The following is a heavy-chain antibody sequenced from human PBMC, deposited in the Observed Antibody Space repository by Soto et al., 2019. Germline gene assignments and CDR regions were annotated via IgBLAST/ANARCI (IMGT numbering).Heavy chain of an antibody. D-gene: IGHD2-21*02. V-gene: IGHV4-59*01. J-gene: IGHJ4*02. Sequence: QVQLQESGPGLVKPSETLSLTCTVSGGSISSYYWSWIRQPPGKGLEWIGYIYYSGSTNYNPSLKSRVTLSVDTSKNPFSLKLSSVTAADTAVYYCARMTFDDYVDYWGQGTLVTVSS. CDR2: IYYSGST. CDR1: GGSISSYY. CDR3: ARMTFDDYVDY.